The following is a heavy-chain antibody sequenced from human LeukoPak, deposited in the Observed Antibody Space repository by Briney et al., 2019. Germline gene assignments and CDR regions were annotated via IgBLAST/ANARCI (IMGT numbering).Heavy chain of an antibody. CDR1: GFTFSSYA. CDR2: ISGSGGST. CDR3: AKDLIVVTPSNYYYGMDV. Sequence: PGGSLRLSCAASGFTFSSYAMSWVRQAPGKGLEWVSAISGSGGSTYYADSVKGRFTISGDNSKNTLYLQMNSLRAEDTAVYYCAKDLIVVTPSNYYYGMDVWGQGTTVTVSS. V-gene: IGHV3-23*01. D-gene: IGHD4-23*01. J-gene: IGHJ6*02.